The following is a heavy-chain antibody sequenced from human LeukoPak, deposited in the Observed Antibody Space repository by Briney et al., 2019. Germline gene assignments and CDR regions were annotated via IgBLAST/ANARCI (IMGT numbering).Heavy chain of an antibody. CDR1: GFTFSSYG. V-gene: IGHV3-30*02. J-gene: IGHJ3*02. D-gene: IGHD3-22*01. CDR2: IRYDGSNK. Sequence: GGSLRLSCAASGFTFSSYGMHWVRQAPGKGLEWVAFIRYDGSNKYYADSVKGRFTISRDNSKNTLYLQMNSLRAEDTAVYYCARDDASGFDAFDIWGQGTMVTVSS. CDR3: ARDDASGFDAFDI.